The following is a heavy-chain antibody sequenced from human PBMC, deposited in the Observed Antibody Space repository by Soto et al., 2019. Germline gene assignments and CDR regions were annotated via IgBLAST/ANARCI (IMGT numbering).Heavy chain of an antibody. CDR2: ISGAGGST. D-gene: IGHD6-6*01. CDR3: AKGRPPFDL. V-gene: IGHV3-23*01. J-gene: IGHJ2*01. CDR1: QFTFSYYA. Sequence: EVQLLESGGGLVQPGGSLRLSCAASQFTFSYYAMGWVRQAPGKGLEWVSLISGAGGSTNYADSVKGRFAISRDNSENTLYLQMNSLSAEDTAVYYWAKGRPPFDLWGRGTLVIVSS.